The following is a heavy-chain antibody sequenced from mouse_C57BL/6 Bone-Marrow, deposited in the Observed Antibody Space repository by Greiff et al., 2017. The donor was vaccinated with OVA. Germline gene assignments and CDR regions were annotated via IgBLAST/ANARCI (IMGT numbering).Heavy chain of an antibody. CDR1: GFTFSSYG. Sequence: EVQLQESGGDLVKPGGSLKLSCAASGFTFSSYGMSWVRQTPDKRLAWVATISSGGSYTYYPDSVKGRFTIYRDNAKNPLYLQMSSLKSEDTAMYYCARHPLYDYVVRDAMDYWGQGTSVTVSS. CDR2: ISSGGSYT. D-gene: IGHD2-4*01. CDR3: ARHPLYDYVVRDAMDY. V-gene: IGHV5-6*01. J-gene: IGHJ4*01.